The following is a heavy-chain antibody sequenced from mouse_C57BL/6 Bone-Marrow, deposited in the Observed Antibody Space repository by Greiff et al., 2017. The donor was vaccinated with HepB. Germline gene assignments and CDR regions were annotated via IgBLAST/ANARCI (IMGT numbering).Heavy chain of an antibody. V-gene: IGHV1-81*01. CDR1: GYTFTSYG. Sequence: VKLVESGAELARPGASVKLSCKASGYTFTSYGISWVKQRTGQGLEWIGEIYPRSGNTYYNEKFKGKATLTADKSSSTAYMELRSLTSEDSAVYFCARDYYYGSYAMDYWGQGTSVTVSS. D-gene: IGHD1-1*01. CDR2: IYPRSGNT. J-gene: IGHJ4*01. CDR3: ARDYYYGSYAMDY.